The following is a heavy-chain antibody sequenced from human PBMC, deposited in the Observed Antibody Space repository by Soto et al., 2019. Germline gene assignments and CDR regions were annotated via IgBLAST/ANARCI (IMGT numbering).Heavy chain of an antibody. CDR3: ARVEGTIFGGGYYYYYYMDV. J-gene: IGHJ6*03. Sequence: GGSLRLSCAASGFTFSSYWMHWVRQAPGKGLVWVSRINSDGSSTSYADSVKGRFTISRDNAKNTLYLQMNSLRAEDTAVYYCARVEGTIFGGGYYYYYYMDVWGKGTTVTVSS. CDR2: INSDGSST. D-gene: IGHD3-3*01. CDR1: GFTFSSYW. V-gene: IGHV3-74*01.